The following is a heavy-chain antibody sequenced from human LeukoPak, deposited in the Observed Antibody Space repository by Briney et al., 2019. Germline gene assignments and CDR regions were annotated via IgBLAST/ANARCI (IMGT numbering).Heavy chain of an antibody. Sequence: GGSLRLSCAASGFTFSNYGMHWVRQAPGKGLEWLAIMWYDGGIKYYADSAKGRFTISRDNSKNTVFLQMNSLRAEDTAVYYCARGRDGYNYYYYYYMDVWGKGTTVTVSS. CDR2: MWYDGGIK. CDR1: GFTFSNYG. V-gene: IGHV3-33*02. D-gene: IGHD5-24*01. J-gene: IGHJ6*03. CDR3: ARGRDGYNYYYYYYMDV.